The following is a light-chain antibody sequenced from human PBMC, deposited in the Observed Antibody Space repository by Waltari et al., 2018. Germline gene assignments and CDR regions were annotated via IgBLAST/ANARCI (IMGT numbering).Light chain of an antibody. CDR3: QQYNKWPLQ. CDR2: GAS. Sequence: EIVMTQSPATLSVAPGERATLSCRASQSVSSNLAWNQQKPGQAPRLRIYGASTRATGIPTRFSGSGSGTEFTLTISSLQSEDFAVYSCQQYNKWPLQFGQGTKVEIK. V-gene: IGKV3-15*01. J-gene: IGKJ1*01. CDR1: QSVSSN.